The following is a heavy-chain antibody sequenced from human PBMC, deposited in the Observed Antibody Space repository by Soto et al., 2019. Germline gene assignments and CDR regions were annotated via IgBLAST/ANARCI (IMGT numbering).Heavy chain of an antibody. V-gene: IGHV3-30*18. CDR2: ISYDGSNK. J-gene: IGHJ4*02. D-gene: IGHD5-12*01. Sequence: QVQLVESGGGVVQPGRSLRLSCAASGFTFSSYGMHWVRQAPGKGLEWVAVISYDGSNKYYADSVKGRFTISRDNSKNPLYLQMNSLRAEDTAVYYCAKDGRDGYNYFPYYWGQGTLVTVSS. CDR1: GFTFSSYG. CDR3: AKDGRDGYNYFPYY.